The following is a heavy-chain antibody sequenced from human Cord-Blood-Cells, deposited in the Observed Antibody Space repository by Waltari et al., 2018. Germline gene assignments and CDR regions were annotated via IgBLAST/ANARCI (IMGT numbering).Heavy chain of an antibody. CDR3: AGSGYSSSWYDT. CDR2: INHSGST. J-gene: IGHJ5*02. Sequence: QVQLQQWGAGLLKPSETLSLTCAVYGGSFSGYYWSWTCQPPGKGLEWIGEINHSGSTNYNPSLKSRVTISVDTSKNQFSLKLSSVTAADTAVYYCAGSGYSSSWYDTWGQGTLVTVSS. D-gene: IGHD6-13*01. CDR1: GGSFSGYY. V-gene: IGHV4-34*01.